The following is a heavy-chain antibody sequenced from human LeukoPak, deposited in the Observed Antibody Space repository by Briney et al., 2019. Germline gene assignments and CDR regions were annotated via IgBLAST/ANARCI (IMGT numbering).Heavy chain of an antibody. CDR2: ISSSGSTI. CDR1: GFTFSDYY. D-gene: IGHD3-10*01. CDR3: AKDSRGSGSRYYGMDV. Sequence: SGGSLRLSCAASGFTFSDYYMSWIRQAPGKGLEWVSYISSSGSTIYYADSVKGRFTISRDNAKNSLYLQMNSLRAEDTAVYYCAKDSRGSGSRYYGMDVWGQGTTVTVSS. J-gene: IGHJ6*02. V-gene: IGHV3-11*01.